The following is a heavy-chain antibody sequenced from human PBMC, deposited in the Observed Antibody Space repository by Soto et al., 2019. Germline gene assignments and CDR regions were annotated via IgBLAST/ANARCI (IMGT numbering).Heavy chain of an antibody. V-gene: IGHV1-69*13. CDR2: IIPIFGTA. Sequence: SVKVSCKASGGTSSSYAISWVRQAPGQGLEWMGGIIPIFGTANYAQKFQGRVTITADESTSTAYMELSSLRSEDTAVYYCARVRMVRGVITPAYFDYWGQGTLVTVSS. J-gene: IGHJ4*02. CDR1: GGTSSSYA. D-gene: IGHD3-10*01. CDR3: ARVRMVRGVITPAYFDY.